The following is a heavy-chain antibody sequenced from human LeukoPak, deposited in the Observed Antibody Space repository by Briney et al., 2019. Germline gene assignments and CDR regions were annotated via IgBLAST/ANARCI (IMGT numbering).Heavy chain of an antibody. J-gene: IGHJ6*02. Sequence: SQTLSLTCTVSGGSISSGSHYWSWVRQPAGKGLEWIGRIYTSGSTNYNPSLKSRVTISVDTSKNQFSLKLSSVTAADTAVYYCARDRCSSTSCYLVYYYYGMDVWGQRTTVTVSS. D-gene: IGHD2-2*01. V-gene: IGHV4-61*02. CDR2: IYTSGST. CDR1: GGSISSGSHY. CDR3: ARDRCSSTSCYLVYYYYGMDV.